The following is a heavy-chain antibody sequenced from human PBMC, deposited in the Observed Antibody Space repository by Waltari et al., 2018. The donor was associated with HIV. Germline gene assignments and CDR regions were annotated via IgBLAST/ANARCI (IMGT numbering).Heavy chain of an antibody. CDR2: MSVSSTYL. CDR3: ARGTYYYDSSGYYDNLPFDY. Sequence: EVQLVESGGGLVKPGGSLRLSCAASGFTFSTYSMHWVRQAPRKGLEWGSSMSVSSTYLYYADSVKGRCTISIDNAKNSMYLQMNSLRAEDTAVYFCARGTYYYDSSGYYDNLPFDYWGQGTLVTVSS. D-gene: IGHD3-22*01. V-gene: IGHV3-21*01. CDR1: GFTFSTYS. J-gene: IGHJ4*02.